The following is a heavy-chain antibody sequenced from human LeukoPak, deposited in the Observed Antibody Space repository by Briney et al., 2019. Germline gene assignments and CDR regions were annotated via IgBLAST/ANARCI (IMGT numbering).Heavy chain of an antibody. D-gene: IGHD3-22*01. V-gene: IGHV4-34*01. CDR2: INHSGST. CDR3: ARGARNYYDSSGYYYNY. J-gene: IGHJ4*02. Sequence: SETLSLTCAVYGGSFSGSYWSWIRQPPGKGLEWIGEINHSGSTNYNPSLKSRVTISVDTSKNQFSLKLSSVSAADTAVYYCARGARNYYDSSGYYYNYWGQGTLVTVSS. CDR1: GGSFSGSY.